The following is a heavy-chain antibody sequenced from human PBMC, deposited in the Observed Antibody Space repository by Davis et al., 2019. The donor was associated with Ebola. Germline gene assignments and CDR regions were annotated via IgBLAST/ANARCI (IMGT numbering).Heavy chain of an antibody. Sequence: PSETLSLTCAAYGGSFSGYYWSWIRQPPGKGLEWIGSIYYSGSTYYNPSLKSRVTISVDTSKNQFSLKLSSVTAADTAVYYCARGPQWFDPWGQGTLVTVSS. J-gene: IGHJ5*02. CDR1: GGSFSGYY. CDR3: ARGPQWFDP. V-gene: IGHV4-34*01. CDR2: IYYSGST.